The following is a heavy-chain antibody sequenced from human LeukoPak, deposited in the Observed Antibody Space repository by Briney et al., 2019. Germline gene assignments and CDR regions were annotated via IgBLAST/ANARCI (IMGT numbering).Heavy chain of an antibody. Sequence: ASVKVSCKASGYTFIGDYIHWVRQAPGQGLEWMGWINPNSGDTHYPQKFQGRVTMTSDTSISTAYMELRRLSPDDTAVYYCAKNQDFGVVINTHYYYYGMDVWGQGTTVTVSS. CDR2: INPNSGDT. J-gene: IGHJ6*02. V-gene: IGHV1-2*02. CDR1: GYTFIGDY. CDR3: AKNQDFGVVINTHYYYYGMDV. D-gene: IGHD3-3*01.